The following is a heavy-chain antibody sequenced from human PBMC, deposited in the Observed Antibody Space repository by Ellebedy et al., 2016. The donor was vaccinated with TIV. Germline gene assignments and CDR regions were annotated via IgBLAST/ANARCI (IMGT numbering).Heavy chain of an antibody. J-gene: IGHJ4*02. D-gene: IGHD2-15*01. CDR3: ARDLVTYSDCYFDY. CDR2: IKTGNGDT. Sequence: AASVKVSCKASGYTFTNYAIHWVRQAPGQSLEWMGWIKTGNGDTKYSQKFQDRVTITGDTSASTAYLELSSLRSEDTALFYCARDLVTYSDCYFDYWGQGTLVTVYS. V-gene: IGHV1-3*04. CDR1: GYTFTNYA.